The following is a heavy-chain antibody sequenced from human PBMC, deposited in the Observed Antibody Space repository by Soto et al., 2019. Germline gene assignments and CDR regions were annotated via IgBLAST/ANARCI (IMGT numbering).Heavy chain of an antibody. CDR1: GGSISSYY. D-gene: IGHD2-15*01. J-gene: IGHJ3*02. V-gene: IGHV4-59*08. Sequence: SETLSLTCTVSGGSISSYYWSWIRQPPGKGLEWIGYFFYSGSTNYNPSLKSRVTISVDTSKNQFSLKLSSVTAADTAVYYCARHHSHLSYCSGGSCYGAFDIWGQGTMVTVSS. CDR3: ARHHSHLSYCSGGSCYGAFDI. CDR2: FFYSGST.